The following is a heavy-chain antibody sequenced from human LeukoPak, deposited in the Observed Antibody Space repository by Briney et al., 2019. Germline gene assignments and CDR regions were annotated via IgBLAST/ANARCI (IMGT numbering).Heavy chain of an antibody. CDR1: GFTFSSYW. CDR2: SGTRSGTK. CDR3: LLQMTYGELSDPDF. V-gene: IGHV3-21*01. J-gene: IGHJ4*02. D-gene: IGHD3-16*02. Sequence: GGSLRLSCAASGFTFSSYWMHWVRQAPGKGLEWVSSSGTRSGTKYYADSVMGRFTISRDSAMNSVSLQINRLRAEDTAVYYCLLQMTYGELSDPDFRGQGTLVTVSS.